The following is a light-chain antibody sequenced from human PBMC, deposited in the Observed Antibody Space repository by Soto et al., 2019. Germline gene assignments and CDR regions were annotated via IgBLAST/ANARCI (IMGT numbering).Light chain of an antibody. Sequence: QSVLTQPASVSGSPGQSITISCTGTSSDVGSYNLVSWYQQHPGKAPKVMIYEVSKRPSGVSNRFSGSKSGNTASLTISGLQAEDEAAYYCCSYGGSYVFGTGTKVTVL. CDR1: SSDVGSYNL. V-gene: IGLV2-23*02. J-gene: IGLJ1*01. CDR2: EVS. CDR3: CSYGGSYV.